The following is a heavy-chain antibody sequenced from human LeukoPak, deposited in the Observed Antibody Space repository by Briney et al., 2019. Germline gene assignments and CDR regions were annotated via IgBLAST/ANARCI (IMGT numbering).Heavy chain of an antibody. V-gene: IGHV1-2*02. Sequence: ASVKVSCKASGYTFTTYGLSWVRQAPGQGLEWMGWINPNSGGTNYAQKFQGRVTMTRDTSISTAYMELSRLRSDDTAVYYCARANVYGDYFDYWGQGTLVTVSS. CDR3: ARANVYGDYFDY. CDR1: GYTFTTYG. CDR2: INPNSGGT. D-gene: IGHD4-17*01. J-gene: IGHJ4*02.